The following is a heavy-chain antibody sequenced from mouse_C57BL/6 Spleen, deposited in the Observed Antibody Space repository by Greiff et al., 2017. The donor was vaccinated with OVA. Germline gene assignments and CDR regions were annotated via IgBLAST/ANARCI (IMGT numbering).Heavy chain of an antibody. CDR1: GFTFSSYA. J-gene: IGHJ2*01. Sequence: EVKLMESGGGLVKPGGSLRLSCAASGFTFSSYAMSWVRQTPEKRLEWVATISDGGSYTYYPDNVKGRFTISRDNAKNNLYLQMSHLKSEDTAMYYCARGGTTGPHYWGQGTTLTVSS. D-gene: IGHD1-1*01. CDR2: ISDGGSYT. V-gene: IGHV5-4*03. CDR3: ARGGTTGPHY.